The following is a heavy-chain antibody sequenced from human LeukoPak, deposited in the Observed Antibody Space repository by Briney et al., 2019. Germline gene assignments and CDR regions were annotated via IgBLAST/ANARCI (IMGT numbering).Heavy chain of an antibody. CDR1: GFTFSGHA. CDR3: VPLGYCSGGSCYPFDY. CDR2: ISGSGGST. V-gene: IGHV3-23*01. J-gene: IGHJ4*02. D-gene: IGHD2-15*01. Sequence: GGSLRLSCAPSGFTFSGHAMSWVRQAPGKGLEWVSAISGSGGSTYYADSVKGRFTISRYNCKNTLYLQMNSLRAEDTAVYYGVPLGYCSGGSCYPFDYWGQGTLVTVSS.